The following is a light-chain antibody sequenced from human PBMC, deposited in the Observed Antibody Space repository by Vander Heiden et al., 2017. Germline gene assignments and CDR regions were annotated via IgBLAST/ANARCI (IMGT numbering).Light chain of an antibody. V-gene: IGKV1-39*01. J-gene: IGKJ1*01. Sequence: DIQMTQSPSSLSASVGDSVTITCRASQRINNYVNWYQQKPGKPPRLLIAAASVLQGGVPSRFSGSGFGTDFSLTISNLQPEDFATFYCQQSFSTSTFGPGTRVE. CDR3: QQSFSTST. CDR2: AAS. CDR1: QRINNY.